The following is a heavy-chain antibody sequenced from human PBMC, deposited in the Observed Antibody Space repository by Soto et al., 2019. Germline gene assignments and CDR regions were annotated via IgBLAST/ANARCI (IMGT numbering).Heavy chain of an antibody. V-gene: IGHV4-59*01. J-gene: IGHJ3*02. CDR2: IYYSGST. CDR3: ARRYGYAFDI. D-gene: IGHD4-17*01. CDR1: GGSISSYY. Sequence: QVQLQESGPGLVKPSETLSLTCTVSGGSISSYYWSWIRQPPGKGLEWIGYIYYSGSTNYNPSLKSRVTISVDTSKNQFSLKRSSVPAADTAVYYCARRYGYAFDIWGQGTMVTVSS.